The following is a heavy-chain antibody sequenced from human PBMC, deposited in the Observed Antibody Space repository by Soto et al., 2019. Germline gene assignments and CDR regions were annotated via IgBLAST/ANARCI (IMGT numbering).Heavy chain of an antibody. CDR3: ARGWCSSTSCRYYYYYMDV. D-gene: IGHD2-2*01. V-gene: IGHV4-34*01. CDR2: INHSGST. Sequence: PSATLSLTCAVYGGSFSGYYWSWIRQPPGKGLVWIGEINHSGSTNYNPSLKSRVTISVDTSKNQFFLKLSSVTAADTAVYYCARGWCSSTSCRYYYYYMDVWGKGTTVTVSS. J-gene: IGHJ6*03. CDR1: GGSFSGYY.